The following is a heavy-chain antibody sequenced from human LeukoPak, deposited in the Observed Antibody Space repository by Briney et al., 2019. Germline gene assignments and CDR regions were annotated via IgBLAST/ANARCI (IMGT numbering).Heavy chain of an antibody. D-gene: IGHD6-19*01. J-gene: IGHJ4*02. CDR1: GFTFSTYG. V-gene: IGHV3-48*04. CDR3: AGEGSGWLPNF. CDR2: ISSGSSTI. Sequence: PGGSLRLSCAASGFTFSTYGMNWVRQAPGKGLEWVSYISSGSSTIYYADSVKGRFTISRDNAENSLYLQMNSLRAEDTAIYYCAGEGSGWLPNFWGQGTLVTVSS.